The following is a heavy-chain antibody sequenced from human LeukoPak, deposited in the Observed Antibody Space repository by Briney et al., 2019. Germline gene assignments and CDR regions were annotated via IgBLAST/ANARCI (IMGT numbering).Heavy chain of an antibody. CDR2: IRSDSSYI. CDR1: GFTFSSYT. J-gene: IGHJ3*02. D-gene: IGHD5-12*01. CDR3: ARDRYSGYDGFGAFDI. V-gene: IGHV3-21*01. Sequence: PGGSLRLSCAASGFTFSSYTMNWVRQAPGKGLEWVSYIRSDSSYIYYADSVKGRFTISRDNAKNSLYLQMNSLRAEDTAVYYCARDRYSGYDGFGAFDIWGQGTMVTVSS.